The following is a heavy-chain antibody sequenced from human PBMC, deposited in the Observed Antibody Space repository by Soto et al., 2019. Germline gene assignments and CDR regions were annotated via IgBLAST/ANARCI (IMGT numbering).Heavy chain of an antibody. CDR3: AHRSSLTLYGTSGYIFDY. D-gene: IGHD3-22*01. Sequence: ESGPTLVNPRQTLTLTCVFSGFSLSTTGEGVAWIRQPPGKALEWLALIYWNDDNRYSPSLKSRLTVTKDTSKNRVVLTMTNIDPVDTATYFCAHRSSLTLYGTSGYIFDYWARVCWSPSPQ. V-gene: IGHV2-5*01. CDR2: IYWNDDN. J-gene: IGHJ4*02. CDR1: GFSLSTTGEG.